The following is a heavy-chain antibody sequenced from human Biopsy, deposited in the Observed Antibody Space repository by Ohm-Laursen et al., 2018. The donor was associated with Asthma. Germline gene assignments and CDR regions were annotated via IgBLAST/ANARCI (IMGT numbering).Heavy chain of an antibody. CDR2: IKKDGSEE. J-gene: IGHJ6*02. V-gene: IGHV3-7*01. Sequence: SLRLFCAAPGFTFNSYWMSWVRQAPGKGLEWVANIKKDGSEEYYVDSVKGRFTISRDNAKNSLFLHMNSLRAGDSAVYYCARGGYCTSPTCPWGRYATDVWGQGTTVTVSS. CDR1: GFTFNSYW. CDR3: ARGGYCTSPTCPWGRYATDV. D-gene: IGHD2-8*01.